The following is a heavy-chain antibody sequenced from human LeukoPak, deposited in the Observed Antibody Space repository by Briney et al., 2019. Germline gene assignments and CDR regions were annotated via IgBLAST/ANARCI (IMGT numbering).Heavy chain of an antibody. D-gene: IGHD6-13*01. CDR3: ARYRKQQLVRSQYYYYGMDV. Sequence: GSLRLSCAASGFTFSSYAMSWVRQPPGKGLEWIGEINHSGSTNYNPSLKSRVTISVDTSKNQFSLKLSSVTAADTAVYYCARYRKQQLVRSQYYYYGMDVWGQGTTVTVSS. CDR2: INHSGST. V-gene: IGHV4-34*01. CDR1: GFTFSSYA. J-gene: IGHJ6*02.